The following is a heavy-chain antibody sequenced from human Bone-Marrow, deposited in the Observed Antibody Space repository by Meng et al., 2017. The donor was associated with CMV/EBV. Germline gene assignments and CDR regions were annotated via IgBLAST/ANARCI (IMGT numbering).Heavy chain of an antibody. CDR1: GFTFNAYG. CDR3: ARPFGQSVGYYGMDV. J-gene: IGHJ6*01. Sequence: GESLKISCAASGFTFNAYGMHWVRQAPGKGLEWVAVMWYDGSNKYYADSVKGRFTISRDNSKNTLYLQMDSLRAEDTAVYYCARPFGQSVGYYGMDVWGQGTTVTVSS. D-gene: IGHD3-16*01. V-gene: IGHV3-33*01. CDR2: MWYDGSNK.